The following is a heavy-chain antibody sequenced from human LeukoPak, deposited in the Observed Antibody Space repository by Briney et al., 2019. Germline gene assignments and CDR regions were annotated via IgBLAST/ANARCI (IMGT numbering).Heavy chain of an antibody. CDR3: ARDSVYSGSSLDY. D-gene: IGHD1-26*01. J-gene: IGHJ4*02. CDR1: GYSISSYY. Sequence: PSETLSLTCTVSGYSISSYYWSWIRQPPGKGLEWIGYITYSGSTYYNPSLKSRVTISVDTSKNQFSLKLSSVTAADTAVYYCARDSVYSGSSLDYWGQGALVTVSS. V-gene: IGHV4-59*12. CDR2: ITYSGST.